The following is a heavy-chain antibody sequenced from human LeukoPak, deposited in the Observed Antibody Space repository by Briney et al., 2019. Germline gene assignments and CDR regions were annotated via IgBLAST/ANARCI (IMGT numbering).Heavy chain of an antibody. V-gene: IGHV3-23*01. CDR3: AKDEYQLLGSFDY. Sequence: PGGSLRLSCAASGFTFSSYAMSWVRQAPGKGLEWVSAIRGSGGSTNYADSVKGRFTISRDNSKNTLYLQMNSLRAEDSAIYYCAKDEYQLLGSFDYWGQGTLVTVSS. CDR2: IRGSGGST. CDR1: GFTFSSYA. D-gene: IGHD2-2*01. J-gene: IGHJ4*02.